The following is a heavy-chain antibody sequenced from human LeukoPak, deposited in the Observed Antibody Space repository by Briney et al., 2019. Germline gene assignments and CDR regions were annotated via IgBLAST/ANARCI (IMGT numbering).Heavy chain of an antibody. D-gene: IGHD6-6*01. J-gene: IGHJ4*02. Sequence: PGGSLRLSCAASGFTFSSYFMDWVRQVPGKGLLWVSRINCDGSSTVYADSVKGLFTISRDNAKNTLYLQMNSLEAEATAVYYCARHADSGSSHWGQGTLVTVSS. CDR2: INCDGSST. V-gene: IGHV3-74*01. CDR1: GFTFSSYF. CDR3: ARHADSGSSH.